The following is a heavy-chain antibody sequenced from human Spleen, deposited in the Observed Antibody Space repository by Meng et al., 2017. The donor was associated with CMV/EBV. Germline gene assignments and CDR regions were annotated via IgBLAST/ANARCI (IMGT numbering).Heavy chain of an antibody. J-gene: IGHJ3*02. CDR2: IDPHSGGT. CDR1: GGTFTSYG. D-gene: IGHD3-3*01. CDR3: ARDSVFGVVTAFDI. V-gene: IGHV1-2*02. Sequence: ASVKVSCKASGGTFTSYGVSWVRQAPGQGLEWMGWIDPHSGGTNYAQKFQGRVTMTRDTSISTAYMELSRLRSDDTAVYYCARDSVFGVVTAFDIWGQGTMVTVSS.